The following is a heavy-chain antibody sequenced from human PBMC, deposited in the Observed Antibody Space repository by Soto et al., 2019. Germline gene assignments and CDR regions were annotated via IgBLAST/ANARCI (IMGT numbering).Heavy chain of an antibody. V-gene: IGHV4-59*12. Sequence: SETLSLTCTVSGDSISSYYWSWIRQPPGKGLEWIGEIYHSGSTNYNPSLKSRVTISVDKSKNQFSLKLSSVTAADTAVYYCARAACSSTSCYLSSYYYYGMNVWGQGTTVTVSS. J-gene: IGHJ6*02. D-gene: IGHD2-2*01. CDR1: GDSISSYY. CDR2: IYHSGST. CDR3: ARAACSSTSCYLSSYYYYGMNV.